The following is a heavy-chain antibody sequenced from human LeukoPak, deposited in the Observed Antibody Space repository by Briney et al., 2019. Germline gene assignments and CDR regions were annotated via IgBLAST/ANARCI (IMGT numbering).Heavy chain of an antibody. Sequence: SETLSLTCAVYGGSFSGYYWSWIRQPPGKGLEWIGEISHSGSTNYNPSLKSRVTISVGTSKNQFSLKLSSVTAADTAVYYCARGARTGTFDYWGQGTLVTVSS. CDR1: GGSFSGYY. CDR3: ARGARTGTFDY. J-gene: IGHJ4*02. CDR2: ISHSGST. V-gene: IGHV4-34*01. D-gene: IGHD1-1*01.